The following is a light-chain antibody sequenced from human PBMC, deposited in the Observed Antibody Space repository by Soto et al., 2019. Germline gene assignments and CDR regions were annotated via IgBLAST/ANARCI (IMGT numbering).Light chain of an antibody. Sequence: QSALTQPASVSGSPGQSITISCTGTSSDIGSYNLFSWYQQHPTKAPKLMIYEVSKQPSGVSNRFSGSKSDNTASLTISGLQAEDEADYYCCSYAGSSTLAVFGGGTQLTVL. CDR3: CSYAGSSTLAV. J-gene: IGLJ7*01. CDR2: EVS. CDR1: SSDIGSYNL. V-gene: IGLV2-23*02.